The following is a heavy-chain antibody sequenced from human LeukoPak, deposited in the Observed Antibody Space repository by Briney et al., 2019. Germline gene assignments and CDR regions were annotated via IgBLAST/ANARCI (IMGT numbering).Heavy chain of an antibody. D-gene: IGHD3-10*01. J-gene: IGHJ5*02. V-gene: IGHV4-59*11. Sequence: SETLSLTCTVSGGSISSHYWSWIRQPPGKGLEWIGYIYYSGSTNYNPSIKSRVTISVDTSKNQFSLKLSSVTAADTAVYYCARVAGAELLWFGELLYWFDPWGQGTLVTVSS. CDR2: IYYSGST. CDR3: ARVAGAELLWFGELLYWFDP. CDR1: GGSISSHY.